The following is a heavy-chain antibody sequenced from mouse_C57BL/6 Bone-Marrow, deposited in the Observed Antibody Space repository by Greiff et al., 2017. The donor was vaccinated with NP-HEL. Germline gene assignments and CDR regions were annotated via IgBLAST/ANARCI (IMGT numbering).Heavy chain of an antibody. Sequence: QVQLKQSGAELARPGASVKLSCKASGYTFTSYGISWVKQRTGQGLEWIGEIYPRSGNTYYNEKFKGKATLTADKSSSTAYMELRSLTSEDSAVYFCATGYGDYDAIDYWGQETSVTVSS. CDR1: GYTFTSYG. J-gene: IGHJ4*01. V-gene: IGHV1-81*01. CDR2: IYPRSGNT. CDR3: ATGYGDYDAIDY. D-gene: IGHD2-13*01.